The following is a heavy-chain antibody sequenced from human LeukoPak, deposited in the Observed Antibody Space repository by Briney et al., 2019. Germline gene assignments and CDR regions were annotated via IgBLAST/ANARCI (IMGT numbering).Heavy chain of an antibody. CDR3: ARADGGNSPGYYYGLDV. V-gene: IGHV1-8*01. J-gene: IGHJ6*02. CDR1: GYTFTSHD. Sequence: ASVKVSCKASGYTFTSHDINWVRQVTGQGLEWMGRLNPDSGYTGSAQKFQGRVTMTRDTSISTAYMELSSLRSEDTAVYYCARADGGNSPGYYYGLDVWGQGTTVTVSS. D-gene: IGHD4-23*01. CDR2: LNPDSGYT.